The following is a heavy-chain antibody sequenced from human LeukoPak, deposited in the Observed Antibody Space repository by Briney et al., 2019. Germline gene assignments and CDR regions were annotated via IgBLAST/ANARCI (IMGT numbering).Heavy chain of an antibody. CDR1: GGSFSGYY. Sequence: PSETLSLTCAVYGGSFSGYYWSWIRQPPGKGLEWIGYIYYSGSTNYNPSLKSRVTISVDTSKNQFSLKLSSVTAADTAVYYCARALITMVRGVMGYYYYYGMDVWGQGTTVTVSS. CDR2: IYYSGST. J-gene: IGHJ6*02. D-gene: IGHD3-10*01. V-gene: IGHV4-59*01. CDR3: ARALITMVRGVMGYYYYYGMDV.